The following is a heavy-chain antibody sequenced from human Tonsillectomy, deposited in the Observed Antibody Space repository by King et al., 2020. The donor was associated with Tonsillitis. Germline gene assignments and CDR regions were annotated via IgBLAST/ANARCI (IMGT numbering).Heavy chain of an antibody. CDR3: AKDRAAGILDY. CDR1: GFTFSTYG. V-gene: IGHV3-30*02. J-gene: IGHJ4*02. Sequence: VQLVESGGGVVQPGGSLRLSCAASGFTFSTYGIHWVRQAPGKGLEWVAFIHYDGSNKYYADSVKGRFTISRDNSKNTLYLQMNSRRAEDTAVYYCAKDRAAGILDYWGQGTLVTVSS. D-gene: IGHD6-13*01. CDR2: IHYDGSNK.